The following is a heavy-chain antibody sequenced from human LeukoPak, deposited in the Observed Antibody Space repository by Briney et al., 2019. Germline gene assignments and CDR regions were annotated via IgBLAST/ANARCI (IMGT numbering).Heavy chain of an antibody. D-gene: IGHD6-13*01. V-gene: IGHV4-34*01. CDR1: GGSFSGYY. CDR2: INHSGST. J-gene: IGHJ4*02. Sequence: SETLSLTCAVYGGSFSGYYWSWIRQPPGKGLEWIGEINHSGSTNYNPSLKSRVTISVDTSKNQFSLKLNSVTAADTAVYYCARGVYIPAAQYGYWGQGTLVTVSS. CDR3: ARGVYIPAAQYGY.